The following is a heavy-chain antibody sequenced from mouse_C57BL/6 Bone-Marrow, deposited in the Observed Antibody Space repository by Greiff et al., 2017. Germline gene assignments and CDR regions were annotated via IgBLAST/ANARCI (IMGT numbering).Heavy chain of an antibody. CDR2: IWSGRST. V-gene: IGHV2-2*01. Sequence: QVQLQQSGPGLVQPSPSLSITCTVSGFSLTSYGVHWVRQSPGKGLEWLGVIWSGRSTDYNAAFISRLSISKDNSKSQVFFKMNSLQADDTAIYYCARNNWDEDWFAYWGQGTLVTVSA. CDR1: GFSLTSYG. CDR3: ARNNWDEDWFAY. J-gene: IGHJ3*01. D-gene: IGHD4-1*02.